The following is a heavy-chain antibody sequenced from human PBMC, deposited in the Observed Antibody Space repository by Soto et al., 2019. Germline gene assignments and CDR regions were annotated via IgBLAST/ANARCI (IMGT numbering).Heavy chain of an antibody. CDR2: MNPNSGNP. Sequence: QVQLVQSGAEVKKPGASVKVSCKASGYTFTSYDINWVRQATGQGLEWMGWMNPNSGNPGYAQKFPGSVTMTRNPSISTAYMELSSLRSEDTAVYYCARALFRLDQLGQFDYWGQGTLVTVSS. J-gene: IGHJ4*02. CDR1: GYTFTSYD. V-gene: IGHV1-8*01. CDR3: ARALFRLDQLGQFDY. D-gene: IGHD3-3*01.